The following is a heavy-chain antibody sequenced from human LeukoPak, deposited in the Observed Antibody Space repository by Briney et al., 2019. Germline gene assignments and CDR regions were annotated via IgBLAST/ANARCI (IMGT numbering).Heavy chain of an antibody. J-gene: IGHJ6*03. CDR3: ARGFYGGYYYYYYMDV. Sequence: ASVKVSCKASGYTFTSYGITWVRQAPGQGLEWMGWISGYNGNTNYAQKLQGRVTMTTDTSTSTVYMELSSLRSEDTAVYYCARGFYGGYYYYYYMDVWGKGTTVTVSS. D-gene: IGHD4/OR15-4a*01. CDR1: GYTFTSYG. CDR2: ISGYNGNT. V-gene: IGHV1-18*01.